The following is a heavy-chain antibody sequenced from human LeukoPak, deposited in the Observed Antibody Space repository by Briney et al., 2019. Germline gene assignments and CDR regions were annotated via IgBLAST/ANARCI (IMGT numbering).Heavy chain of an antibody. CDR3: AAGYDSSGYYVRYFEY. CDR1: GFTFDDYA. V-gene: IGHV3-9*01. J-gene: IGHJ4*02. CDR2: INWNSGII. Sequence: GRSLRLSCAASGFTFDDYAMHWLRQAPGKGLEWVSGINWNSGIIGYADSVKGRFTISRDNAKNSLYLQMNSLRTEDTALYYCAAGYDSSGYYVRYFEYWGQETLVTVSS. D-gene: IGHD3-22*01.